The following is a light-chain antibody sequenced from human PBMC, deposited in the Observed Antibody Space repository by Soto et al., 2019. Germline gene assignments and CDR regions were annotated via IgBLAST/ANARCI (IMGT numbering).Light chain of an antibody. J-gene: IGKJ4*01. V-gene: IGKV1D-16*01. CDR2: AAS. Sequence: DIQLTQSPSSLAASVGARVTITGRASQSVGTWLGWYQQKPDRAPKSLIYAASKLQNGVPSRFNGSGSGTDFTLTIYSLQPEDLGTYYCQQYNEYPLTFGGGTKVEI. CDR1: QSVGTW. CDR3: QQYNEYPLT.